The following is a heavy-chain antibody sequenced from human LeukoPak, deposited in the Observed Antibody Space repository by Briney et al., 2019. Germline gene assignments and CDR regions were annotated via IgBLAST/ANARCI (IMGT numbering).Heavy chain of an antibody. CDR2: ISWNSGSM. CDR1: GFTFDDYA. D-gene: IGHD5-12*01. J-gene: IGHJ6*02. Sequence: PGGSLRLSCAASGFTFDDYAMPWVRQAPGKGLEWVSGISWNSGSMGYADSVKGRFTISRDNAKNSLYLQMNSLRAEDTALYYCAKDMFGYDYYYYGMDVWGQGTTVTVSS. CDR3: AKDMFGYDYYYYGMDV. V-gene: IGHV3-9*01.